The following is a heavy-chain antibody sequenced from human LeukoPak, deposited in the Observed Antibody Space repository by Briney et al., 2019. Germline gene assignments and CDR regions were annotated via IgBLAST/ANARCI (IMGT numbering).Heavy chain of an antibody. CDR1: GGSISSSSYY. CDR2: IYYSGST. D-gene: IGHD7-27*01. Sequence: PSETLSLTCTVSGGSISSSSYYWGWIRQPPGKGLEWIGSIYYSGSTNYNPSLKSRVTISVDTSKNQFSLKLSSVTAADTAVYYCARDRPNWGIDYWGQGTLVTVSS. CDR3: ARDRPNWGIDY. J-gene: IGHJ4*02. V-gene: IGHV4-39*07.